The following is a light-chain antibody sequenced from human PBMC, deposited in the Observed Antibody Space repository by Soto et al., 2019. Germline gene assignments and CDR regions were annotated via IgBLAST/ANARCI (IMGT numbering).Light chain of an antibody. CDR2: GAS. J-gene: IGKJ1*01. Sequence: EIVMTQSPATLSVSPGERATLSCRASQSVSSNLAWYQQKPGQAPRLLIYGASTRATGIPARFSGSGSGTEFTLTISSLQSEYFAVYYCQQYNNWPQTFGQGTMVEI. V-gene: IGKV3-15*01. CDR3: QQYNNWPQT. CDR1: QSVSSN.